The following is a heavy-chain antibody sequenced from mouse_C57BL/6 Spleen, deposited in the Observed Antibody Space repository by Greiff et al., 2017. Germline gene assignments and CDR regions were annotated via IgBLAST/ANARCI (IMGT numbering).Heavy chain of an antibody. D-gene: IGHD1-1*01. Sequence: VQLQESGAELVRPGASVTLSCKASGYTFTDYEMHWVKQTPVHGLEWIGAIDPETGGTAYNQKFKGKARLTADNSSSTAYMELRSLTSEDSAVYYCTRADRSSSYAMDYWGQGTSVTVSS. V-gene: IGHV1-15*01. CDR3: TRADRSSSYAMDY. CDR2: IDPETGGT. J-gene: IGHJ4*01. CDR1: GYTFTDYE.